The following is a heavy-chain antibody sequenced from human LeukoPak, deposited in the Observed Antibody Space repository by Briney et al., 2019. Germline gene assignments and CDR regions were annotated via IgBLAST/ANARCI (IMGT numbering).Heavy chain of an antibody. CDR2: IWYDGTNK. Sequence: GGSLRLSCAASGFTFSSYGMHWVRQAAGKGLEWVAVIWYDGTNKYYADSVKGRFTISRDSSKNTLYLQMNSLRVEDTAVYYCARVDDSSGFLWGQGTLVTVSS. J-gene: IGHJ4*02. CDR3: ARVDDSSGFL. D-gene: IGHD6-19*01. CDR1: GFTFSSYG. V-gene: IGHV3-33*01.